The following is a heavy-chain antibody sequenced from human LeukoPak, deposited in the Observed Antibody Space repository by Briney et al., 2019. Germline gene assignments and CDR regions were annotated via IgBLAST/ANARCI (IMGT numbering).Heavy chain of an antibody. CDR2: IVASYEGT. Sequence: PGGSLRLSCAASGFTFSSYAMMWVRQAPGKGLEWVSTIVASYEGTFYANSVKGRFTISRDNSKSTLSLQMNSLRAEDTAVYYYAKGKAGGLVDLFDPWGQGTLVTVSS. CDR3: AKGKAGGLVDLFDP. J-gene: IGHJ5*02. D-gene: IGHD3/OR15-3a*01. V-gene: IGHV3-23*01. CDR1: GFTFSSYA.